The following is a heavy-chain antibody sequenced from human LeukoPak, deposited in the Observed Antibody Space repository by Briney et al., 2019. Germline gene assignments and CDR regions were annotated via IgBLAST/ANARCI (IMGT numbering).Heavy chain of an antibody. V-gene: IGHV3-74*01. CDR2: VNSDGSST. D-gene: IGHD4-17*01. J-gene: IGHJ4*02. Sequence: GGSLRLSCAASGFTFTNYWMHWVRQAPGKGLVWVSRVNSDGSSTGYADSVKGRFTISRDNAKNSLYLQMNSLRDEDTAVYYCARDRDYGFDYWGQGTLVTVSS. CDR1: GFTFTNYW. CDR3: ARDRDYGFDY.